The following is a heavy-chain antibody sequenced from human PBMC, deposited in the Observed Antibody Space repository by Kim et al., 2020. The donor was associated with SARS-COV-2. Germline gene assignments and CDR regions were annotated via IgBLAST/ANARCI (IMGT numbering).Heavy chain of an antibody. V-gene: IGHV4-59*01. Sequence: TNYNPSLKSRVTISVDTSKNQFSLKLSSVTAADTAVYYCARVEGGDYFDYWGQGTLVTVSS. CDR2: T. J-gene: IGHJ4*02. D-gene: IGHD4-17*01. CDR3: ARVEGGDYFDY.